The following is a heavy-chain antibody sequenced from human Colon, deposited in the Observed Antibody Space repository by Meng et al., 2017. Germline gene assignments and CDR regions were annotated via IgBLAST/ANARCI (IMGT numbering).Heavy chain of an antibody. CDR1: GFTFSSYA. D-gene: IGHD2-15*01. CDR2: ISGGGGAT. CDR3: ARGSSGAHFDY. Sequence: GGSLRLSCAASGFTFSSYAMSWVRQAPGKGLEWVSTISGGGGATYYADSVKGRFTISRDDSKNTLYLQMNSLRAEDTAVYYCARGSSGAHFDYWGQGTLVTVSS. V-gene: IGHV3-23*01. J-gene: IGHJ4*02.